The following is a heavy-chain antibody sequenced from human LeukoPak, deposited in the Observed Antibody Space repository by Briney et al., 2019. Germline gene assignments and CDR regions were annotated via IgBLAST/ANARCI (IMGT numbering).Heavy chain of an antibody. V-gene: IGHV4-59*01. Sequence: PSETLSLTCTVSGGSISSYYWSSIRQPPGKGLEWIGYIYYSGSTNYNPSLKSRVTISVDTSKNQFSLKLSSVTAADTAVYYCARDRGALDYWGQGTLVTVSS. J-gene: IGHJ4*02. CDR1: GGSISSYY. D-gene: IGHD3-10*01. CDR3: ARDRGALDY. CDR2: IYYSGST.